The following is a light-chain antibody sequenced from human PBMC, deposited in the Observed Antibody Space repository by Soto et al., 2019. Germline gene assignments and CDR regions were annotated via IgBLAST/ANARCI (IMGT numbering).Light chain of an antibody. V-gene: IGKV3-15*01. CDR3: QQYNNWPPIT. CDR2: DAS. Sequence: EIVMTQSPATLSVSPGERATLSCRASQSVRSDLAWYQQKPGQAPRLLIYDASTRATGIPARFSGGGSGTEFNLTISSLQSEDFDVYYCQQYNNWPPITFGQGTRLDIK. J-gene: IGKJ5*01. CDR1: QSVRSD.